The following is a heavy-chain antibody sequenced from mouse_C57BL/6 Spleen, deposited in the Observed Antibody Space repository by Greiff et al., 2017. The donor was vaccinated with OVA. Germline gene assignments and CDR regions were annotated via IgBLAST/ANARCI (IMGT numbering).Heavy chain of an antibody. CDR3: ARSCYYGSSYVGY. J-gene: IGHJ2*01. CDR2: IDPNSGGT. CDR1: GYTFTSYW. D-gene: IGHD1-1*01. V-gene: IGHV1-72*01. Sequence: QVQLKQPGAELVKPGASVTLSCKASGYTFTSYWMHWVKQRPGRGLEWIGRIDPNSGGTKYNEKFKSKATLTVDKHSRTAYMQLSSLTSEDSAVYYWARSCYYGSSYVGYWGQGTTLTVSS.